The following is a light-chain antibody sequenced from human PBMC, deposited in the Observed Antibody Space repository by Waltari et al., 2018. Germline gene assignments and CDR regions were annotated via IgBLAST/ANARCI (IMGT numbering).Light chain of an antibody. CDR3: QQYDNLIT. V-gene: IGKV3D-15*01. CDR2: DAS. CDR1: LSVRNN. J-gene: IGKJ5*01. Sequence: EIVVTQSPAALSLSPGDRVTISCRASLSVRNNFAWYQQKPGQAPRLLIFDASTRATGIPARFSGSGSGTEFTLTINTLQSEDFGIYYCQQYDNLITFGQGTRLEIK.